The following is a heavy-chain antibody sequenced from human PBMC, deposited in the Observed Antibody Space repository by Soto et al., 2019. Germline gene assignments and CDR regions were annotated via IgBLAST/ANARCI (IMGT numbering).Heavy chain of an antibody. V-gene: IGHV4-59*01. Sequence: QVQLQESGPGLVKPSETLSLTCTVSGGSISSYYWSWIRQPPGKGLEWIGYIYYSGSTNYNPSLKSRVTISVDTSKNQFSLKLSSVTAADTAVYYCARVDYGSGSYLGDYYYYYMDVWGKGTTVTVSS. CDR1: GGSISSYY. D-gene: IGHD3-10*01. J-gene: IGHJ6*03. CDR3: ARVDYGSGSYLGDYYYYYMDV. CDR2: IYYSGST.